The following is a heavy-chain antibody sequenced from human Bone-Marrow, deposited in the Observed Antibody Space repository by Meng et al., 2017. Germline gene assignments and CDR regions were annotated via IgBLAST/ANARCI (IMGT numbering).Heavy chain of an antibody. V-gene: IGHV4-34*01. CDR1: GGSFSGYY. J-gene: IGHJ4*02. D-gene: IGHD3-10*01. Sequence: QGQLQEGRGGLLKRSETLSLTCAGYGGSFSGYYWSWIRQPPGKGLEWIGEINHSGSTNYNPSLKSRVTISVDTSKNQFSLKLSSVTAADTAVYYCARAYYGSGSYYQNWGQGTLVTVSS. CDR3: ARAYYGSGSYYQN. CDR2: INHSGST.